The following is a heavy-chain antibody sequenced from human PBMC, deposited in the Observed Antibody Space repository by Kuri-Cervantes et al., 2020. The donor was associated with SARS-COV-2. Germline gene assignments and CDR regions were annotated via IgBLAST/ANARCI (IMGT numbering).Heavy chain of an antibody. Sequence: ASVKVSCKASGGTFSSYTISWVRQAPGQGLEWMGWISAYNGNTNYAQKLQGRVTMTTDTSTDTAYMELSSLRSEDTAVYYCATRGWDIDYWGQGTLVTVSS. CDR3: ATRGWDIDY. CDR2: ISAYNGNT. V-gene: IGHV1-18*01. D-gene: IGHD6-19*01. J-gene: IGHJ4*02. CDR1: GGTFSSYT.